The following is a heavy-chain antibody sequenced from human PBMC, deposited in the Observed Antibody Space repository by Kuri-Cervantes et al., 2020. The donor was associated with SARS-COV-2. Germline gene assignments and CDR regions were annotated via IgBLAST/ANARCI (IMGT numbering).Heavy chain of an antibody. CDR1: GGSLGSGDYY. CDR2: IYYSGSA. D-gene: IGHD5-24*01. Sequence: SETLSLTCTVSGGSLGSGDYYWTWVRQPPGKGLEWIGNIYYSGSAFYNPSLKSRVTMSLDTSSNQVSLRLTSATAADTAVYYCGKVSWLQLWHRYSDSWGQGTLVTVSS. J-gene: IGHJ4*02. V-gene: IGHV4-61*08. CDR3: GKVSWLQLWHRYSDS.